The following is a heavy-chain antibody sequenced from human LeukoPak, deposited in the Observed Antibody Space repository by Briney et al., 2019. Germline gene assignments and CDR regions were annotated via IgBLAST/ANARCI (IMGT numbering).Heavy chain of an antibody. CDR3: ARSSGSYYSYSDY. Sequence: GGSLRLSCAASGFTFSRYVMSWVRQAPGKGLEWVSAIISSGGNTYYADSVKGRFTISRDNSKNTLYLQMNSLRAEDTALYYCARSSGSYYSYSDYWGQGTLVTVSS. CDR2: IISSGGNT. CDR1: GFTFSRYV. D-gene: IGHD1-26*01. J-gene: IGHJ4*02. V-gene: IGHV3-23*01.